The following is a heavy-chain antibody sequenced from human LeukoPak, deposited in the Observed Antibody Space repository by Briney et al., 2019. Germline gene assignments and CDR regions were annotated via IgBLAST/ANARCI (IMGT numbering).Heavy chain of an antibody. CDR2: IYYSGST. CDR1: GGSISSSSYY. V-gene: IGHV4-61*01. CDR3: ARDYCSGGSCYLGY. D-gene: IGHD2-15*01. Sequence: SETLSLTCTVSGGSISSSSYYWSWVRQPPGKGLEWIGYIYYSGSTNYNPSLKSRVTISVDTSKNQFSLKLSSVTAADTAVYYCARDYCSGGSCYLGYWGQGTLVTVSS. J-gene: IGHJ4*02.